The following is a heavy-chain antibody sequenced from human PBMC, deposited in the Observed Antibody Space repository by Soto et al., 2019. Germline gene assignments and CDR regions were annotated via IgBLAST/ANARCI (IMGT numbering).Heavy chain of an antibody. V-gene: IGHV4-34*01. D-gene: IGHD3-22*01. J-gene: IGHJ4*02. CDR3: ARGGHYYDSSGYSAPYYFDY. CDR1: GGSFSGYY. Sequence: SETLSLTCAVYGGSFSGYYWSWIRQPPGKGLEWIGEINHSGSTNYNPSLKSRVTISVDTSKNQFSLKLSSVTAADTAVYYCARGGHYYDSSGYSAPYYFDYWGQGTLVTVSS. CDR2: INHSGST.